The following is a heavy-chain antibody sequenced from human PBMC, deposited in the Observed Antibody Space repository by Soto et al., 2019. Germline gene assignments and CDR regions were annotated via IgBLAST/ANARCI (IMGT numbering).Heavy chain of an antibody. Sequence: SEPLCLPCTVSGETIIGLGWRRIRKETGKGLEWIGYTYCTGRTDYNPSLKSRVTMSVDTSKNKFSLELTSVTAADTAVYYCARYLAGTVLGLPTHFHYMGVSGEGITGTRSS. J-gene: IGHJ6*03. CDR3: ARYLAGTVLGLPTHFHYMGV. D-gene: IGHD1-1*01. CDR2: TYCTGRT. V-gene: IGHV4-59*11. CDR1: GETIIGLG.